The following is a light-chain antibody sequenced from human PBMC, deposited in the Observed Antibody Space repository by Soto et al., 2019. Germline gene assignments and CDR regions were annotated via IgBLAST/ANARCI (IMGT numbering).Light chain of an antibody. V-gene: IGKV1-8*01. CDR1: QGISSY. CDR2: AAS. CDR3: QQYYSYPRVA. J-gene: IGKJ1*01. Sequence: AIRMTQSPSSLSASTGDRVTITCRASQGISSYLAWYQQKPGKAPKLLIYAASTLQSGVPSRFSGSGSGTDFTLTVSCLESEDFATYYCQQYYSYPRVAFGQGPKVEIK.